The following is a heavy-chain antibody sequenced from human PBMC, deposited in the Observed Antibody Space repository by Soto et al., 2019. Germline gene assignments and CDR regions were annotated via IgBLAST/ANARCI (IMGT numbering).Heavy chain of an antibody. Sequence: PSETLSLTCTISGGSISVYYWSWIRQSPGQGLEWIGYIYDSGSPYYNPSLKTRVTISADTSKNQISLKLTSATAADTAVYYCARARKATYITGGFDSWGQGTLVTVSS. V-gene: IGHV4-59*01. CDR2: IYDSGSP. J-gene: IGHJ4*02. CDR3: ARARKATYITGGFDS. CDR1: GGSISVYY. D-gene: IGHD3-3*01.